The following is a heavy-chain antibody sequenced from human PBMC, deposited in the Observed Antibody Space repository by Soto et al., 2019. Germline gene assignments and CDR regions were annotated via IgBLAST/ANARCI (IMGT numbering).Heavy chain of an antibody. CDR3: AKTILHCSSTSCYLPLYYYYYYGMDV. CDR2: ISGSGGST. J-gene: IGHJ6*02. Sequence: QPGGSLRLSCAASGFTFSSYAMSWVRQAPGKGLGWVPAISGSGGSTYYADSVKGRFTISRDNSKNTLYLQMNSLRAEDTAVYYCAKTILHCSSTSCYLPLYYYYYYGMDVWGQGTTVTVSS. V-gene: IGHV3-23*01. CDR1: GFTFSSYA. D-gene: IGHD2-2*01.